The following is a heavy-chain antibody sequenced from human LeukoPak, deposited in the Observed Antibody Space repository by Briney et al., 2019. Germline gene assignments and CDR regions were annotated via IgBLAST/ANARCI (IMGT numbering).Heavy chain of an antibody. CDR3: ARGSSGGYNYGYGVDV. CDR1: GGSISSYY. D-gene: IGHD5-18*01. V-gene: IGHV4-59*08. CDR2: IYYSGST. Sequence: SETLSLTCTVSGGSISSYYWSWIRQPPEKGLEWIGYIYYSGSTSYNPSLKSRVTISVDTSKNQFSLKLSSVTAADTAVYYCARGSSGGYNYGYGVDVWGQGTTVTVSS. J-gene: IGHJ6*02.